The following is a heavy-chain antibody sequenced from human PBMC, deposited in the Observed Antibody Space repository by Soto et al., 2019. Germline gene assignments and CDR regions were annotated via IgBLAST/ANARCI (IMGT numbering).Heavy chain of an antibody. CDR2: IIPILGTA. Sequence: QVQLVQSGAEVKKPGSSVKVSCKASGGTFSSDAISWVRQAPGQGLEWMGGIIPILGTAKYAEKFQGRVTITADESTSTAYMDLSCLTSEDTAVYFCARDWGGNTHFFDYWGQGTLVTVSS. V-gene: IGHV1-69*11. D-gene: IGHD3-10*01. CDR3: ARDWGGNTHFFDY. J-gene: IGHJ4*02. CDR1: GGTFSSDA.